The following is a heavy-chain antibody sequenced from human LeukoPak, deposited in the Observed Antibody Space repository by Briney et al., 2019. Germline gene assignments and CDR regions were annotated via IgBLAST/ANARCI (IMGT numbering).Heavy chain of an antibody. D-gene: IGHD2-15*01. V-gene: IGHV3-23*01. CDR3: AKGYCSGGSCYRYYYYMDV. CDR1: GFTFSSYA. J-gene: IGHJ6*03. CDR2: ISGSGGST. Sequence: PGGSLRLSCAASGFTFSSYAMSWVRQAPGKGLEWVSAISGSGGSTCYADSVKGRFTISRDNSKNTLYLQMNSLRAEDTAVYYCAKGYCSGGSCYRYYYYMDVWGKGTTVTVSS.